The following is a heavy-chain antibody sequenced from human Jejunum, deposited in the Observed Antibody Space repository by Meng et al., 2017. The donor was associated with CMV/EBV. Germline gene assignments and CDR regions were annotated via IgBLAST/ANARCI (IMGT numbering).Heavy chain of an antibody. V-gene: IGHV3-9*01. CDR3: VKDTGATGWYHYFDY. J-gene: IGHJ4*02. CDR1: GFAFDDYA. Sequence: GFAFDDYAMHWVRQAPGKGLEWVADISWNSGSVGYADSVKSRFTISRDNAKNSLYLQMNSLRPEDTAFYYCVKDTGATGWYHYFDYWGQGTLVTVSS. CDR2: ISWNSGSV. D-gene: IGHD6-19*01.